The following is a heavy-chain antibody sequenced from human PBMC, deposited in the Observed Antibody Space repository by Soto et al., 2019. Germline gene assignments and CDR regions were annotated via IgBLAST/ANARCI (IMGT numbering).Heavy chain of an antibody. CDR3: ARTYSTSLRYFDY. Sequence: GGSLRLTCAASGFIFTSSALSWVRQAPGKGLEWVSTISGSGGSTYYADSVKGRFTISRDSSKNTLYLQMNSLRADDTALYYCARTYSTSLRYFDYWGQGTLVTVSS. CDR1: GFIFTSSA. J-gene: IGHJ4*03. D-gene: IGHD5-18*01. V-gene: IGHV3-23*01. CDR2: ISGSGGST.